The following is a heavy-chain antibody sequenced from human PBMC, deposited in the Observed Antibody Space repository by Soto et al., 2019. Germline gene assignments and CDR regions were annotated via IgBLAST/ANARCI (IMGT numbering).Heavy chain of an antibody. J-gene: IGHJ6*02. CDR1: GYSFTSYW. D-gene: IGHD3-22*01. CDR2: IYPGDSDT. CDR3: ARNLLHYYDSSGYWDYYGMDV. V-gene: IGHV5-51*01. Sequence: PGESLKISFKGSGYSFTSYWIGWVRQMPGKGLEWMGIIYPGDSDTRYSPSFQGQVTISADKSISTAYLQWSSLKASDTAMYYCARNLLHYYDSSGYWDYYGMDVWGQGTTVTVSS.